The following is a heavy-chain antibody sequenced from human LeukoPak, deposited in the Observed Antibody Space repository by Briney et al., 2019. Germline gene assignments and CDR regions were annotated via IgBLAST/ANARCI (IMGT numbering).Heavy chain of an antibody. D-gene: IGHD1-1*01. V-gene: IGHV1-24*01. J-gene: IGHJ4*02. CDR3: ATEGDYSLDY. CDR2: IDHENGAV. CDR1: GYSLSELL. Sequence: ASVKVSCKVSGYSLSELLIHWVRQSPGKGLEWMAGIDHENGAVVSAQKVEGRVTMTKDTSTDTAYMELSGLRPDDTAIYYCATEGDYSLDYWGQGTLVTVSS.